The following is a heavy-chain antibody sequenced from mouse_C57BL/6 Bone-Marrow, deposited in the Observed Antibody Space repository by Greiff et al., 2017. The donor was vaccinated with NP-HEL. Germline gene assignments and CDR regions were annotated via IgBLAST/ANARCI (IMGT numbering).Heavy chain of an antibody. Sequence: QVQLQQSGPELVKPGASVKISCKASGYSFTSYYIHWVKQRPGQGLEWIGWIYPGSGNTKYNEKFKGKATLTADTSSSTAYMQLSRLTYEDAAVYYCASWVRWLPRAMDYWGQGTSVTVSS. CDR2: IYPGSGNT. CDR3: ASWVRWLPRAMDY. J-gene: IGHJ4*01. CDR1: GYSFTSYY. V-gene: IGHV1-66*01. D-gene: IGHD2-3*01.